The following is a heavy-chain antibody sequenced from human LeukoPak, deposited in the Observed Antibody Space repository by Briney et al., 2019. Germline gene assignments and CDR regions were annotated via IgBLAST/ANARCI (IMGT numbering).Heavy chain of an antibody. CDR3: AREPFFGVVILV. D-gene: IGHD3-3*01. J-gene: IGHJ4*02. CDR1: GGSISSGDYY. V-gene: IGHV4-30-4*01. CDR2: IYYSGST. Sequence: SQTLSLTCTVSGGSISSGDYYWSWIRQPPGKGLEWIGYIYYSGSTYYNPSLKSRVTISVDTSKNQFSLKLSSVTAADTAVYYCAREPFFGVVILVWGQGTLVTVSS.